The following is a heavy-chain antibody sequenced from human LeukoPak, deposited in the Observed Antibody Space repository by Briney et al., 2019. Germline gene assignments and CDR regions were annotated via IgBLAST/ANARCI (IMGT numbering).Heavy chain of an antibody. Sequence: PSETQTLLCTVSGGSISSYYGSWIRQPPGKGLEWIGYIYYSGSTNYNPSLKSRVTISVDTSKNQFSLKLSSVTAADTAVYYCARQAPWDSSGYYYGAVLDNWGEGAMVAVSS. J-gene: IGHJ3*02. CDR2: IYYSGST. CDR1: GGSISSYY. V-gene: IGHV4-59*08. CDR3: ARQAPWDSSGYYYGAVLDN. D-gene: IGHD3-22*01.